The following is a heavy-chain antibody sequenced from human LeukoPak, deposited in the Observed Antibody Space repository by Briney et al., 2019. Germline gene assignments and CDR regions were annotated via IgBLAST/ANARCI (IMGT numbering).Heavy chain of an antibody. CDR2: ISSSGSTI. CDR3: ARDIITIFGVAAYYYGMDV. V-gene: IGHV3-11*01. J-gene: IGHJ6*02. CDR1: GFTFSDYY. D-gene: IGHD3-3*01. Sequence: GSLRLSCAAPGFTFSDYYMSWIRQAPGKGLEWVSYISSSGSTIYYADSVKGRFTISRENAKNSLYLQMNSLRAEDTAVYYCARDIITIFGVAAYYYGMDVWGQGTTVTVSS.